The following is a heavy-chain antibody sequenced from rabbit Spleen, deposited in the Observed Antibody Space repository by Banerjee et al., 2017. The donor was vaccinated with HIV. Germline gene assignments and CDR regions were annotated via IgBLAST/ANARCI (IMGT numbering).Heavy chain of an antibody. CDR3: ARDLVGVIGWNFYL. CDR2: INAATGKP. J-gene: IGHJ3*01. CDR1: GFSFSSDYY. Sequence: QSLEESGGGLVQPEGSLTLTYKASGFSFSSDYYMCWVRQAPGKGLEWIACINAATGKPVYATWAKGRFTISRTSSTTVTLRMTSLTAADRAAYFCARDLVGVIGWNFYLWGQGTLVTVS. D-gene: IGHD1-1*01. V-gene: IGHV1S40*01.